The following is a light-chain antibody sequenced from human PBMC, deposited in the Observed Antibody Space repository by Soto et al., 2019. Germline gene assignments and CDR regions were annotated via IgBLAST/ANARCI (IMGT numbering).Light chain of an antibody. J-gene: IGLJ1*01. V-gene: IGLV2-14*01. CDR1: SNDIGAYKY. CDR2: EVS. Sequence: QSALTQPASVSGSPGQSITISCTGSSNDIGAYKYVSWYQQYPGKAPKLIIFEVSNRPSGVSNRFSGSKPGNTASLTIAGLQAEDEADYHCSSYTTGSTLYVFGGGTKVTVL. CDR3: SSYTTGSTLYV.